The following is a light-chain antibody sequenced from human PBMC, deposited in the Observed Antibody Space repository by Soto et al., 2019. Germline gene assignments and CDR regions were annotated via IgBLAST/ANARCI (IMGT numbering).Light chain of an antibody. J-gene: IGKJ2*01. V-gene: IGKV4-1*01. CDR1: QSILSTSNYNTF. CDR3: QQYYSPPYT. Sequence: DIVMTQSPDSLAVSLGDRATINCKSSQSILSTSNYNTFLAWFQQKPGQPPRLLIYWASTRESRVPDRFSGSGSGTDFTLTISSLQPEDVAVYYCQQYYSPPYTFGQGTKLEIK. CDR2: WAS.